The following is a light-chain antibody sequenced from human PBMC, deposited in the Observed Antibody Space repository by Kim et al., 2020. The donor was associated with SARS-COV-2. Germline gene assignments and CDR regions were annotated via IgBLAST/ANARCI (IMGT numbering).Light chain of an antibody. CDR3: QVWDSSSDHWV. V-gene: IGLV3-21*04. J-gene: IGLJ3*02. Sequence: SYELTQPPSVSVAPGKTARITCAGNNLGSKNVHWYQQKPGQAPVLVIYYDSKRPSGIPERFSGSNSGNTATLTISRIEAVDEADYYCQVWDSSSDHWVFGGGTQLTVL. CDR2: YDS. CDR1: NLGSKN.